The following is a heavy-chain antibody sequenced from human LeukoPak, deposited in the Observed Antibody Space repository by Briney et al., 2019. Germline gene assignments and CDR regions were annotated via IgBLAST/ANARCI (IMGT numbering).Heavy chain of an antibody. J-gene: IGHJ4*02. D-gene: IGHD3-22*01. CDR1: GYIFTNYG. CDR2: ISPYNGDT. CDR3: ARGGNKDFSDSRGSNGVY. V-gene: IGHV1-18*01. Sequence: ASVKVSCKASGYIFTNYGITWVRRAPGQGLEWVGWISPYNGDTNFARKLQSRVTWTTDTSTNTAYMELRSVRSDDTALYYGARGGNKDFSDSRGSNGVYWGRGTLVTVSS.